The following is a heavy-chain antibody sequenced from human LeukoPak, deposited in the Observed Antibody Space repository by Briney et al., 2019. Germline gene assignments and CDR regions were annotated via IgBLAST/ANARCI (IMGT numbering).Heavy chain of an antibody. V-gene: IGHV7-4-1*02. CDR3: GRDPKLGIRGYTYGYIDY. Sequence: ASVKVSCKTSGYTFTRYAISWVRQAPGQGLEWMGWINTNTGNPTYAQGFTGRYVFSLGTSVSTAYLQISGLKADDTAVYYCGRDPKLGIRGYTYGYIDYWGQGTLVTVSS. D-gene: IGHD5-18*01. CDR2: INTNTGNP. CDR1: GYTFTRYA. J-gene: IGHJ4*02.